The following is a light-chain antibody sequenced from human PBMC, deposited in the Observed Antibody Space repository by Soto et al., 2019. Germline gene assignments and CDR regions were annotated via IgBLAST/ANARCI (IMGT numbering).Light chain of an antibody. CDR3: SSYAGSNNFV. CDR2: EVS. J-gene: IGLJ1*01. V-gene: IGLV2-8*01. CDR1: SSVVGGYNY. Sequence: QSVLAQPPSASGSPGQSVTISCTGTSSVVGGYNYVSWYQQHPGKAPKLMIYEVSERPSGVPDRFSGSKSSNTASLTVSGLQAEDEADYYCSSYAGSNNFVFGTGTKVTVL.